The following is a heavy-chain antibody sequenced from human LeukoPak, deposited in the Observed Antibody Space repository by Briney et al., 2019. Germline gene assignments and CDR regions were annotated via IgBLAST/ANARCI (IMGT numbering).Heavy chain of an antibody. Sequence: GGSLRLSCAGSRLPFSIAWMTWVRQAPGKGLEWVGRIKSRADGGTTDYAAPVKGRFAISRNDSKSMVYLPMKNLRTDDTAVYYPPTPVHYSDSRFDFWGQGTLVTDSS. D-gene: IGHD3-22*01. V-gene: IGHV3-15*01. CDR2: IKSRADGGTT. CDR1: RLPFSIAW. CDR3: PTPVHYSDSRFDF. J-gene: IGHJ4*02.